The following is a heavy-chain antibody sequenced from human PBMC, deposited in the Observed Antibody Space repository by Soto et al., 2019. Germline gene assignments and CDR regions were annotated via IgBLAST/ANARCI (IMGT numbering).Heavy chain of an antibody. V-gene: IGHV1-69*06. J-gene: IGHJ3*01. CDR3: ARSAPVFCNHAFDL. CDR1: GDSFNGYA. D-gene: IGHD3-3*01. CDR2: INPKVGTA. Sequence: GASVKVSCKASGDSFNGYAISWVRQAPVQGLEWMGGINPKVGTATYAQKFQDRVTIIADTSTSTAYMELSSLRSEDTAVYYCARSAPVFCNHAFDLLGQGTLVTVSS.